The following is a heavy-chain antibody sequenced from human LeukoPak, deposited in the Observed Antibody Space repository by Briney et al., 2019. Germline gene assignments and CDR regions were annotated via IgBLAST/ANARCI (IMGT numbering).Heavy chain of an antibody. Sequence: PGESLRISCKGSGYSFTTYWIGWVRQMPGKGLEWIGIIYPGDSDTRCSPSFQGQVTISADKSINTAYLQLSSLKASDTAMYFCARGVHYYDNSGYYVYWGQGTLVTVSS. CDR2: IYPGDSDT. CDR3: ARGVHYYDNSGYYVY. D-gene: IGHD3-22*01. V-gene: IGHV5-51*01. J-gene: IGHJ4*02. CDR1: GYSFTTYW.